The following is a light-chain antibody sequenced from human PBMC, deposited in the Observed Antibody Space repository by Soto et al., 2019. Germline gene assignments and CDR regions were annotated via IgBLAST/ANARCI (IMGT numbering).Light chain of an antibody. CDR2: GAS. CDR1: QSVSSSY. Sequence: EIVLTQSPGTLSLSPGERATLSCRASQSVSSSYLAWYQQKPGQAPRLLIYGASSMATGIPDRFSGSGSGTDFTLTISRLEPEEFAVDYCQQYGSSPRDFGPGTKVDIK. CDR3: QQYGSSPRD. V-gene: IGKV3-20*01. J-gene: IGKJ3*01.